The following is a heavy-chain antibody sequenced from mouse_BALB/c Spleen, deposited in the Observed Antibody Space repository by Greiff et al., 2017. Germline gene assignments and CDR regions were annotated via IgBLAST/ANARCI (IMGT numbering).Heavy chain of an antibody. Sequence: VQLQQSGPELVKPGASVKISCKASGYTFTDYNMHWVKQSHGKSLEWIGYIYPYNGGTGYNQKFKSKATLTVDNSSSTAYMELRSQTSEASAVYYCARGGYDDWFAYWGQGTLVTVSA. CDR1: GYTFTDYN. J-gene: IGHJ3*01. CDR2: IYPYNGGT. V-gene: IGHV1S29*02. D-gene: IGHD2-14*01. CDR3: ARGGYDDWFAY.